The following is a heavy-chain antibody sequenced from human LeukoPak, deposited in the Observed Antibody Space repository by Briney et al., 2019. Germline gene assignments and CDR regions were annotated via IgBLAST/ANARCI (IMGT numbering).Heavy chain of an antibody. CDR2: IYYSGST. CDR1: GGSISSSSYY. CDR3: ARPEYCGGDCYYFDY. D-gene: IGHD2-21*01. V-gene: IGHV4-39*01. Sequence: SETLSLTCTVPGGSISSSSYYWGWIRQPPGKGLEWIVSIYYSGSTYYNPSLKSRVTITVDTSKNQFSLKLSSVTAADTAVYYCARPEYCGGDCYYFDYWGQGTLVTVSS. J-gene: IGHJ4*02.